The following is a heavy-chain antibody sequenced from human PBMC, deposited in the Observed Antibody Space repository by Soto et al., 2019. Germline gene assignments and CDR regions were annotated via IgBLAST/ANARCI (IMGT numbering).Heavy chain of an antibody. J-gene: IGHJ3*02. D-gene: IGHD5-12*01. CDR2: IYYSGST. CDR3: ARSITGIGYSGYDLGYAFDI. Sequence: SETLSLTCTVSGGSISSYYWSWIRQPPGKGLEWIGYIYYSGSTNYNPSLKSRVTISVDTSKNQFSLKLSSVTAADTAVYYCARSITGIGYSGYDLGYAFDIWGQGTMVTVSS. V-gene: IGHV4-59*01. CDR1: GGSISSYY.